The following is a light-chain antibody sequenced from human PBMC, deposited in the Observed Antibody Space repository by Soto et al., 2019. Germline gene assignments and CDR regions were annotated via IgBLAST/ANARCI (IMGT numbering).Light chain of an antibody. CDR3: QKYNSAPPVIT. CDR1: QGISNY. Sequence: DIQMTQSPSSLSAYVGDRVTITCRASQGISNYLAWYQQKPGKVPKLLIYAASTLQSGVPSRFSGSGSGTDFTLTISSLQPEDVATYYCQKYNSAPPVITFGGGTKVEIK. J-gene: IGKJ4*01. V-gene: IGKV1-27*01. CDR2: AAS.